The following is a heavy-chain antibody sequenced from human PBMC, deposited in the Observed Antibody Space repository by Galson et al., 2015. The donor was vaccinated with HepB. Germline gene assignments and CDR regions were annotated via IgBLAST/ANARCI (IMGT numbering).Heavy chain of an antibody. CDR1: GFTFDDYA. D-gene: IGHD2-2*01. CDR2: ISWNGHSI. Sequence: SLRLSYAPSGFTFDDYAIHWVRQAPGKGLEWDSGISWNGHSIGYAESVKGRFIIPRDNAKSSLYLHMNSLIPEDSALYYCAKDLRLFEVVPPGFDYWGQGTLVTVSS. J-gene: IGHJ4*02. V-gene: IGHV3-9*01. CDR3: AKDLRLFEVVPPGFDY.